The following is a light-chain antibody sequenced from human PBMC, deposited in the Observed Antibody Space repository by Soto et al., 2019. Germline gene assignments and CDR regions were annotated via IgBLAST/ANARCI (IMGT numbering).Light chain of an antibody. Sequence: EIVLTQSPGTLSLSPGERATLSCRASKSVSSSYLAWYQQKTGQAPRHLIYGASSRATGIPDRFSGSGSGTDFTLSISRLEPEDFAVYYCQQYGSSQWTFGQVTKVDIK. J-gene: IGKJ1*01. CDR3: QQYGSSQWT. CDR2: GAS. CDR1: KSVSSSY. V-gene: IGKV3-20*01.